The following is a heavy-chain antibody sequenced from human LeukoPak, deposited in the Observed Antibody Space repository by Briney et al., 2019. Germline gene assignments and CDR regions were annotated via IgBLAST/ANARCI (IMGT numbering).Heavy chain of an antibody. CDR2: IKQDGSEK. CDR3: FYGDYMDA. J-gene: IGHJ6*03. D-gene: IGHD3-10*01. Sequence: GGSLRLSCAASGFTFSRFWMNWVRQAPGKGLEWVANIKQDGSEKYYVDSVKGRFTISRENAKNSLYLQMNSLRAEDTAVYYCFYGDYMDAWGTGTTVTVSS. CDR1: GFTFSRFW. V-gene: IGHV3-7*01.